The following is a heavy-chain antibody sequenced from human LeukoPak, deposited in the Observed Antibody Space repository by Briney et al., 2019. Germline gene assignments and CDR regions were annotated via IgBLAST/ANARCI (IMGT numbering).Heavy chain of an antibody. V-gene: IGHV3-74*01. CDR2: INSDGSST. D-gene: IGHD4-17*01. J-gene: IGHJ4*02. CDR3: ARAGPTVTALGY. Sequence: GGSLRLSCAASGFTFSSYWMHWVRQAPGKGLVWVSRINSDGSSTSYADSVKGRFTISGDNAKNTLYLQMNSLRAEDTAVYYCARAGPTVTALGYWGQGTLVTVSS. CDR1: GFTFSSYW.